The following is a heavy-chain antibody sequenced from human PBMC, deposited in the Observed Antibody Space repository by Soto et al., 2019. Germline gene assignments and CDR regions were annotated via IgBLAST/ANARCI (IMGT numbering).Heavy chain of an antibody. CDR1: GFTFSSYG. V-gene: IGHV3-30*18. Sequence: GGSLRLSRAASGFTFSSYGMHWVRQAPGKGLEWVAVISYDGSNKYYADSVKGRFTISRDNSKNTLYLQMNSLRAEDTAVYYCAKDLQFGDHAGYYYYGMDVWGQGTTVTVSS. CDR2: ISYDGSNK. J-gene: IGHJ6*02. D-gene: IGHD4-17*01. CDR3: AKDLQFGDHAGYYYYGMDV.